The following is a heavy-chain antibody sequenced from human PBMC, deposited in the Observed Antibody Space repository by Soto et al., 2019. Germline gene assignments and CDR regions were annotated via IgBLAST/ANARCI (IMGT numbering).Heavy chain of an antibody. CDR1: GYTFTRSG. J-gene: IGHJ6*02. V-gene: IGHV1-18*01. Sequence: QVQLVQSGAEVKKPGASVKVSCKASGYTFTRSGISWVRQAPGQGLEWLGWINPDNGNTNYAQHLQGRVSLTTDTSTSTDDMDLRSLRSDDTAVYYCARDQGITTFGVYSMYYYGMDVWGQGTTVTVSS. CDR2: INPDNGNT. CDR3: ARDQGITTFGVYSMYYYGMDV. D-gene: IGHD3-3*01.